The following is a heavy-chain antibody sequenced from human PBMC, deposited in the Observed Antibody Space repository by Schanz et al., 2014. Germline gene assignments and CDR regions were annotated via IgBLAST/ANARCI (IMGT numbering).Heavy chain of an antibody. CDR1: GNALGKGG. J-gene: IGHJ6*02. D-gene: IGHD3-10*01. V-gene: IGHV1-24*01. CDR3: ATAEDASGSYGLPASAV. CDR2: LDLEDGEI. Sequence: QGQKEKNGEEVKKEGAEGKGARGGEGNALGKGGVGGGRRAPGKRLEWMGGLDLEDGEIVYAEQLKGRVTMTEDTSTDTAYMELSSLRSQDTAVYYCATAEDASGSYGLPASAVWGQGTTGIVSS.